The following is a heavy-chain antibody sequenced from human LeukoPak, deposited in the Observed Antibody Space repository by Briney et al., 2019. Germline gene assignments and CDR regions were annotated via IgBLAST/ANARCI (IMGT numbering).Heavy chain of an antibody. CDR3: ARSTRSSSWFPGADFFQY. CDR2: ISSSGGYI. CDR1: GFTFSSYS. Sequence: GGSLRLSCAASGFTFSSYSMNWVRQAPGKGLEWVSSISSSGGYIYYADSVKGRFSISRDNAKNSLYLQMNSLRAEDTAVYYCARSTRSSSWFPGADFFQYWGQGTLVPVSS. D-gene: IGHD6-13*01. J-gene: IGHJ1*01. V-gene: IGHV3-21*06.